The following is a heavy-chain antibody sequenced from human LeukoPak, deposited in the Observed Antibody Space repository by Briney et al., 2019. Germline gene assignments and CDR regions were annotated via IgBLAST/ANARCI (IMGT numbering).Heavy chain of an antibody. J-gene: IGHJ1*01. V-gene: IGHV1-69*13. CDR1: GGTFSSYA. Sequence: ASVKVSCKASGGTFSSYAISWVRQAPGQGLEWMGGIIPIFGTANYAQKFLGRVTITADESTSTAYMELSSLRSEDTAVYYCARERGRVAAAGPGYFQHWGQGTLVTVSS. CDR3: ARERGRVAAAGPGYFQH. CDR2: IIPIFGTA. D-gene: IGHD6-13*01.